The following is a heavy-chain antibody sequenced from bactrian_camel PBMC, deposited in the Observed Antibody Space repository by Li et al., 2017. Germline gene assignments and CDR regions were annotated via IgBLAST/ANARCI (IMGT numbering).Heavy chain of an antibody. CDR2: LAGDGYE. J-gene: IGHJ4*01. CDR3: AAVPGCYGMGPLRPLNDN. V-gene: IGHV3S55*01. CDR1: GDNFDDSE. Sequence: HVQLVESGGGSVQAGETLTLSCTVSGDNFDDSEMGWYRQAPGGDCELVSTLAGDGYEYYDGSVKGRFTISRDDTKHTLYLQMNSLKPDDTAMYYCAAVPGCYGMGPLRPLNDNWGQGTQVTVS. D-gene: IGHD1*01.